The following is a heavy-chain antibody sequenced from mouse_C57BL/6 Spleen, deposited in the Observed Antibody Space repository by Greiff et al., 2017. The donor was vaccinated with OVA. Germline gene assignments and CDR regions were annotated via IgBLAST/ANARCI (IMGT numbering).Heavy chain of an antibody. Sequence: DVQLVESGGGLVKPGGSLKLSCAASGFTFSDYGMPWVRQAPEKGLEWVAYISSGSSTIYYADTVKGRFTISRDNAKNTLFLQMTSLRSEDTAMYYCARPITTVYAMDYWGQVTSVTVSS. J-gene: IGHJ4*01. D-gene: IGHD1-1*01. V-gene: IGHV5-17*01. CDR3: ARPITTVYAMDY. CDR2: ISSGSSTI. CDR1: GFTFSDYG.